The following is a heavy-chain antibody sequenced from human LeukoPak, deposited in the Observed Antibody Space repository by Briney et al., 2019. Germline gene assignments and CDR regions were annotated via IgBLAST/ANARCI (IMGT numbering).Heavy chain of an antibody. D-gene: IGHD3-3*01. J-gene: IGHJ5*02. CDR3: ARGITIFGVVIAGNWFDP. CDR1: GYTFTGHY. Sequence: ASVKVSCKASGYTFTGHYMHWVRQAPGQGLEWMGWINPNSGGTNYAQKFQGRVTMTRDTSISTAYMELSRLRSDDTAGYYCARGITIFGVVIAGNWFDPWGQGTLVTVSS. CDR2: INPNSGGT. V-gene: IGHV1-2*02.